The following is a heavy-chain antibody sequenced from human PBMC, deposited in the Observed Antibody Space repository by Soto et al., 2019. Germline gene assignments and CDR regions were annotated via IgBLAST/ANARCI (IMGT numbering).Heavy chain of an antibody. Sequence: SETLSLTCAVSGFFISSGNYWGWIRKPPGKGLEWIGSIFHGGNTYYNPSLKSRVTISVDMSKNQFSLKLNSVTAADTAVYYCARARWYDAFDVWGQGTVVTVTS. D-gene: IGHD2-15*01. CDR1: GFFISSGNY. J-gene: IGHJ3*01. CDR3: ARARWYDAFDV. CDR2: IFHGGNT. V-gene: IGHV4-38-2*01.